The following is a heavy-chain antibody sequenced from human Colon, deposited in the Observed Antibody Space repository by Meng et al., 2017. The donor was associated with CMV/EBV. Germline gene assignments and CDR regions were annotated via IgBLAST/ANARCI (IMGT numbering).Heavy chain of an antibody. CDR2: ISYDGRKK. D-gene: IGHD6-19*01. J-gene: IGHJ4*02. CDR1: GFPFSSYV. V-gene: IGHV3-30*04. Sequence: GGSLRLSCAVSGFPFSSYVMHWVRQAPGKGLEWVAVISYDGRKKNYADSVKGRFTISKEISDNRLHLQMNSLTAGDTAVYYCVRVGIAVAGSGWVDYWGQGTLVTVSS. CDR3: VRVGIAVAGSGWVDY.